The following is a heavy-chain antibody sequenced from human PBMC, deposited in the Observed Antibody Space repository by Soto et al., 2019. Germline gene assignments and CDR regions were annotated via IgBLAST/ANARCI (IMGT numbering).Heavy chain of an antibody. J-gene: IGHJ4*02. CDR1: GFTFSSYW. D-gene: IGHD6-19*01. CDR3: AKGQWLAHYFDY. CDR2: INSDGSST. V-gene: IGHV3-74*01. Sequence: EVQLVESGGGLVQPGGSLRLSCAASGFTFSSYWMHWVRQAPGKGLVWVSRINSDGSSTSYADSVKGRFTISRDNSKNTLYLQMNSLRAEDTAVYYCAKGQWLAHYFDYWGQGTLVTVSS.